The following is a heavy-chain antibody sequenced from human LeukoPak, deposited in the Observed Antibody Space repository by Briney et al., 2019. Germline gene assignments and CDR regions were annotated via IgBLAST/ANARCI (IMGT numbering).Heavy chain of an antibody. CDR2: IIPIFCTA. CDR1: GGTISSYA. D-gene: IGHD3-10*01. J-gene: IGHJ5*02. V-gene: IGHV1-69*01. CDR3: ARGVTMVRGVTSTGNWFDP. Sequence: SVKPSCKASGGTISSYAISCVRQAPGQGLEWSGAIIPIFCTANYAQKFQGRVTITADESTSTAYMELSSLRSEDTAVYYCARGVTMVRGVTSTGNWFDPWGQGTLVTVSS.